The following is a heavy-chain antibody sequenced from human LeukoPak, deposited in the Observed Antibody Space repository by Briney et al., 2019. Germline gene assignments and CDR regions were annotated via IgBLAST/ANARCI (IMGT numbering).Heavy chain of an antibody. J-gene: IGHJ4*02. CDR3: AKVGALKGAQTYFDY. Sequence: PGGSLRLSCAASGFTFSSYAMSWVRQAPGKGLEWVSAISGGGGSTYYADSVKGRFTISRDNSKNTLYLQMNSLRAEDTAVYYCAKVGALKGAQTYFDYWGQGTLVTVSS. V-gene: IGHV3-23*01. D-gene: IGHD1-26*01. CDR1: GFTFSSYA. CDR2: ISGGGGST.